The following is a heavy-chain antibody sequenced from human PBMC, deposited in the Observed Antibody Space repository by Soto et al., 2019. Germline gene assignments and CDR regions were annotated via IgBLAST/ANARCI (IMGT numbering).Heavy chain of an antibody. V-gene: IGHV3-9*01. CDR1: GFIFDDYA. CDR2: LSWNGGSI. CDR3: AKDIYGFWSGYRYMDV. Sequence: PGGSLRLSCAASGFIFDDYAMHWVRQAPGKGLEWVSGLSWNGGSIGYVDSVKGRFTISRDNAKYSLYLQMNSLTGEDTALYYCAKDIYGFWSGYRYMDVWGKGTTVTVSS. D-gene: IGHD3-3*01. J-gene: IGHJ6*03.